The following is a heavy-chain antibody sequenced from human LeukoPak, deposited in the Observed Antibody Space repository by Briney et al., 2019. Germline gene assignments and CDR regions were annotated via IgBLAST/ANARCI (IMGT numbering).Heavy chain of an antibody. CDR1: GGSFSGYY. J-gene: IGHJ5*02. V-gene: IGHV4-34*01. D-gene: IGHD2-2*01. CDR2: INHSGST. CDR3: ARGRGSTRPHWFDP. Sequence: PSETLSLTCAVYGGSFSGYYWSWIRQPPGKGLEWIGEINHSGSTNYNPSLKSRVTISVDTSKNQFSLKLSSATAADTAVYYCARGRGSTRPHWFDPWGQGTLVTVSS.